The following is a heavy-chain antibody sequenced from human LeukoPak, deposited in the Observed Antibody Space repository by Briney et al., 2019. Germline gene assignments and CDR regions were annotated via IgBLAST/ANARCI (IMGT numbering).Heavy chain of an antibody. V-gene: IGHV1-2*02. CDR3: ARDVPADYGDYVDY. Sequence: GASVKVSCKASGYTFTGYYMHWVRQAPGQGLEWMGWINPNSGGTNYAQKFQGRVTMTRDTSISTAYMELSRLRSDDTAVYYCARDVPADYGDYVDYWGQGTLVTVSS. CDR1: GYTFTGYY. D-gene: IGHD4-17*01. CDR2: INPNSGGT. J-gene: IGHJ4*02.